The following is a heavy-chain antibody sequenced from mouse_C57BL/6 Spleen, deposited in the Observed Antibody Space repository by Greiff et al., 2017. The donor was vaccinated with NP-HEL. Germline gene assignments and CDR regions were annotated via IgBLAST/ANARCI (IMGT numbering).Heavy chain of an antibody. CDR2: INPGSGGT. CDR1: GYAFTNYL. Sequence: QVQLQQSGAELVRPGTSVKVSCKASGYAFTNYLIEWVKQRPGQGLEWIGVINPGSGGTNYNEKFKGKATLTADKSSSTAYMQLSSLTSEDSAVHFCARGCYSYAMDDWGQGTSVTVSS. CDR3: ARGCYSYAMDD. D-gene: IGHD2-12*01. V-gene: IGHV1-54*01. J-gene: IGHJ4*01.